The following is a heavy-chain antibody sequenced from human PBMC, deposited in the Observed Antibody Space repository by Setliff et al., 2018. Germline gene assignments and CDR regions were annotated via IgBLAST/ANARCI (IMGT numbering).Heavy chain of an antibody. V-gene: IGHV4-61*02. J-gene: IGHJ6*03. CDR3: ARVSQLVVLSLYYYYYYMDV. Sequence: PSETLSLTCTVSGGSISSGGYYWSWIRQPAGKGLEWIGRIYTSGSTNYNPSLKSRVTISVDTSKNQFSLKLSSVTAADTAVYYCARVSQLVVLSLYYYYYYMDVWGKGTTVTVSS. CDR2: IYTSGST. CDR1: GGSISSGGYY. D-gene: IGHD6-6*01.